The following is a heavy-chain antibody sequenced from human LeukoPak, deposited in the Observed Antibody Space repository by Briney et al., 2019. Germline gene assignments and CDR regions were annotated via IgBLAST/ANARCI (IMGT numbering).Heavy chain of an antibody. CDR1: GFTVSSNS. Sequence: GGSLRLSCTVSGFTVSSNSMSWVRQAPGKGLEWVSFIYSDNTHYSDSVKGRFTISRDNSKNTLYLQMNSLRAEDTAVYYCARRAGAFSHPYDYWGQGTLVTVSS. D-gene: IGHD2/OR15-2a*01. J-gene: IGHJ4*02. V-gene: IGHV3-53*01. CDR2: IYSDNT. CDR3: ARRAGAFSHPYDY.